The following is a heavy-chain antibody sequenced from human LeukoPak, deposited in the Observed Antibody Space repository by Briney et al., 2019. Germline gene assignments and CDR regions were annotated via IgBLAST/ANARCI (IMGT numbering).Heavy chain of an antibody. CDR2: ISSSGSTI. J-gene: IGHJ4*02. CDR3: ARRLAGEWSFDY. V-gene: IGHV3-11*04. CDR1: GFPFSDYY. Sequence: PGGSLRLSCAASGFPFSDYYMNWIRQAPGKGLEWVSYISSSGSTIYYADSVKGRFTISRDNAKNSLYLIMNSLRAEDTAVYYCARRLAGEWSFDYWGQGSLITVSS. D-gene: IGHD3-3*01.